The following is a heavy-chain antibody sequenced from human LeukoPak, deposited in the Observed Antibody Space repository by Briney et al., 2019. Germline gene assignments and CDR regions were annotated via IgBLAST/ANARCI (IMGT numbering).Heavy chain of an antibody. J-gene: IGHJ6*03. CDR1: GGSISSYY. Sequence: PSETLSLTCTVSGGSISSYYWSWIRQPPGKGLEWIGYIYYSGSTNYNPSLKSRVTISVDTSKNQFSLKLSSVTAADTAVYYCARSLYSSSWYDYYYYMDVWGKGTTVTISS. CDR2: IYYSGST. D-gene: IGHD6-13*01. CDR3: ARSLYSSSWYDYYYYMDV. V-gene: IGHV4-59*01.